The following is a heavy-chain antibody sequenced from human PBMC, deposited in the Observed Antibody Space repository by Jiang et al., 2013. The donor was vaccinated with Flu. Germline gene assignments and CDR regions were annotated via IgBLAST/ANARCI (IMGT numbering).Heavy chain of an antibody. CDR2: IYYSGST. CDR3: ARLRKVGYMGSAFDI. CDR1: GGSISSYY. D-gene: IGHD5-24*01. J-gene: IGHJ3*02. Sequence: SGPGLVKPSETLSLTCTVSGGSISSYYWSWIRQPPGKGLEWIGYIYYSGSTNYNPSLKSRVTISVDTSKNQFSLKLSSVTAADTAVYYCARLRKVGYMGSAFDIWGQGTMVTVSS. V-gene: IGHV4-59*01.